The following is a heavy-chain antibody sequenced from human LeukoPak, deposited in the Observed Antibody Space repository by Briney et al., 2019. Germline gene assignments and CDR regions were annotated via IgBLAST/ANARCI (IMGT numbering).Heavy chain of an antibody. CDR3: ARDWGDTAMAEIDY. Sequence: GGTLRLSCAASGFTFSSYWMSWVRQAPGKGLEWVANIKQDGSEKYYVDSVKGRFTISRDSAKNSLYLQMNSLRAEDTAVYYCARDWGDTAMAEIDYWGQGTLVTVSS. D-gene: IGHD5-18*01. J-gene: IGHJ4*02. CDR1: GFTFSSYW. CDR2: IKQDGSEK. V-gene: IGHV3-7*01.